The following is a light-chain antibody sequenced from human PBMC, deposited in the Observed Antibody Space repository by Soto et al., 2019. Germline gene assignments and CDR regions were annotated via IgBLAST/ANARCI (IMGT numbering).Light chain of an antibody. J-gene: IGKJ4*01. CDR3: QQYNNWPLT. Sequence: EIVMTQSPATLSVSPGERAILSCRPSQSVADKLAWYQQKPGQAPRLLIYSASTRATGIPARFSGSGSGTEFILTISSLQTEDFAIYYCQQYNNWPLTLGRGTKVEIK. V-gene: IGKV3-15*01. CDR2: SAS. CDR1: QSVADK.